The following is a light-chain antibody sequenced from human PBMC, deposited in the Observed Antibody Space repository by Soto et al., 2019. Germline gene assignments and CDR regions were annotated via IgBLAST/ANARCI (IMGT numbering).Light chain of an antibody. Sequence: DIQMTQSPSSLSASVGDRVIITCRASQSVSSDLNWYQQKAGKPPKLLIFAASSLQSGVPSRFSGSGSGTHFTLTISNLQPEDFATYYCQHIYSIQSTFGQGTRLEIK. V-gene: IGKV1-39*01. J-gene: IGKJ5*01. CDR3: QHIYSIQST. CDR2: AAS. CDR1: QSVSSD.